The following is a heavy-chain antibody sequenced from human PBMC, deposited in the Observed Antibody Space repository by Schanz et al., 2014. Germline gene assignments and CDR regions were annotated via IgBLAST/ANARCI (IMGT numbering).Heavy chain of an antibody. CDR2: ISGDHRNT. J-gene: IGHJ3*02. V-gene: IGHV3-23*04. Sequence: EVQLVESGGGLVQPGGSLRLSCAASGFTFSSYSMNWVRQAPGKGLEWVSSISGDHRNTFYADSVKGRFTISRDNSKNTLYLQMNSLRTEDTAVYYCARGGRTAGAFDIWGQGTMVTVSS. D-gene: IGHD1-1*01. CDR1: GFTFSSYS. CDR3: ARGGRTAGAFDI.